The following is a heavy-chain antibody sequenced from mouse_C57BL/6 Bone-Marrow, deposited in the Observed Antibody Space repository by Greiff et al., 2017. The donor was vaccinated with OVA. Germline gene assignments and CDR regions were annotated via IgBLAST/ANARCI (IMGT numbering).Heavy chain of an antibody. CDR2: IDPSDSYT. D-gene: IGHD2-1*01. V-gene: IGHV1-69*01. Sequence: QVQLQQPGAELVMPGASVKLSCKASGYTFTSYWMHWVKQRPGQGLEWIGEIDPSDSYTNYNQKFKGKSTLTVDKSSSTAYMQLSSLTSEDSAVYYCASQVYGNYWYFDVWGTGTTVTVSS. CDR3: ASQVYGNYWYFDV. CDR1: GYTFTSYW. J-gene: IGHJ1*03.